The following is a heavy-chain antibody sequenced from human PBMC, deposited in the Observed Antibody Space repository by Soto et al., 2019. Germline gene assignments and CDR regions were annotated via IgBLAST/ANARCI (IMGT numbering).Heavy chain of an antibody. V-gene: IGHV4-31*01. CDR2: ISYGGST. J-gene: IGHJ4*02. D-gene: IGHD5-18*01. CDR3: SRGILV. Sequence: QVQLQESGPGLVKPSQTLSLTCTVSGGSINSGGYCWSWIRQHPGKGLDWIGCISYGGSTSYNPXLXSXXTISVDTSKNQFSLKLTSVTAADPAVYYCSRGILVWGQGALITVSS. CDR1: GGSINSGGYC.